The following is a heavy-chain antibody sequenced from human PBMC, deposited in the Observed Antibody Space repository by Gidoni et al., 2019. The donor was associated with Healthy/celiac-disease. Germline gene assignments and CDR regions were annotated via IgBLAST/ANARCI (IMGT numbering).Heavy chain of an antibody. Sequence: QAQLLQSGAEVKKPGASVKVSCKASGYTFTSYDINWVRQATGQGLEWMGWMNPNSGNKGYAQKFQGRVTMTRNTSISTAYRELSSLRSEDTAVYDCAREVVGAPGGGMDVWGQGTTVTVSS. D-gene: IGHD1-26*01. V-gene: IGHV1-8*01. CDR2: MNPNSGNK. CDR1: GYTFTSYD. J-gene: IGHJ6*02. CDR3: AREVVGAPGGGMDV.